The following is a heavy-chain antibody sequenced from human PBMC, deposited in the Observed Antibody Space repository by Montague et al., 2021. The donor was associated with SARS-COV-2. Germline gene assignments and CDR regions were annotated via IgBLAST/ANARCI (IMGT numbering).Heavy chain of an antibody. Sequence: SETLSLTCTVSGGSISSSSYYWGWIRRPPGKGLEWIGTFYYSGSTYYNPSLKSRLTISVDTSKNQFSLNLSSVTAADTAIYFCASQSGSYYNYFDLWGQGTLVTVSS. D-gene: IGHD1-26*01. CDR1: GGSISSSSYY. V-gene: IGHV4-39*07. CDR3: ASQSGSYYNYFDL. CDR2: FYYSGST. J-gene: IGHJ4*02.